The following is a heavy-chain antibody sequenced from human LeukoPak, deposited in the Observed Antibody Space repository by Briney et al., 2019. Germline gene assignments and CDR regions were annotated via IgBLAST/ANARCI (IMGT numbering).Heavy chain of an antibody. CDR2: ISGSGGST. CDR3: AKDVTVWYSSGWYGS. D-gene: IGHD6-19*01. J-gene: IGHJ4*02. CDR1: GFTFSSYA. V-gene: IGHV3-23*01. Sequence: GGSLRLSCAASGFTFSSYAMSWVRQAPGKGLEWVSAISGSGGSTYYADSVKGRFTISRDNSKNTLYLQMNSLRAEDTAVYYFAKDVTVWYSSGWYGSGGQGPLVTVSS.